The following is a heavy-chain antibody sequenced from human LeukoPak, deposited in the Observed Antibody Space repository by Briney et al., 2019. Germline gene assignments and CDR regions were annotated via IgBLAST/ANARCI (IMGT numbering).Heavy chain of an antibody. D-gene: IGHD3-10*01. CDR2: IWYDGSNK. V-gene: IGHV3-33*01. Sequence: AGGSLRLSCAASGFTFSSYGMHWVRQAPGKGLEWVAVIWYDGSNKYYADSVKGRFTISRDNSKNTLYLQMNSLRAEDTAVYYCARDVDTMVRGVIYYYYGMDVWAKGPRSPSP. J-gene: IGHJ6*02. CDR3: ARDVDTMVRGVIYYYYGMDV. CDR1: GFTFSSYG.